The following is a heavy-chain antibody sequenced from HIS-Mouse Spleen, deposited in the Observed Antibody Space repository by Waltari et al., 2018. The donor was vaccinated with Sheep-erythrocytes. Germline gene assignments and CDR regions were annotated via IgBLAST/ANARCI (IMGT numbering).Heavy chain of an antibody. CDR2: IYYSGST. V-gene: IGHV4-30-4*01. Sequence: QVQLQESGPGLVKPSQTLSLTCTVSGVSISSGDYYWSWIRQPPGKGLEWIGYIYYSGSTYYNPSLKSRVTISVDTSKNQFSLKLSSVTAADTAVYYCARALANWGSSFDYWGQGTLVTVSS. D-gene: IGHD7-27*01. CDR3: ARALANWGSSFDY. J-gene: IGHJ4*02. CDR1: GVSISSGDYY.